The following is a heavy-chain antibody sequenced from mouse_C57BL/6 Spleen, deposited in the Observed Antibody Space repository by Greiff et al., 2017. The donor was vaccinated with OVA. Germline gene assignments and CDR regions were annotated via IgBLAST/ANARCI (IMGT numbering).Heavy chain of an antibody. CDR3: ARGYYGRTMDY. Sequence: VQLQQSGPELVKPGASVKISCKASGYTFTDYYMNWVKQSHGKSLEWIGDINPNNGGTSYNQKFKGKATLTVDKSSSTAYMELRSLTSEDSAVYYCARGYYGRTMDYWGQGTSVTVSS. D-gene: IGHD1-1*01. CDR1: GYTFTDYY. CDR2: INPNNGGT. J-gene: IGHJ4*01. V-gene: IGHV1-26*01.